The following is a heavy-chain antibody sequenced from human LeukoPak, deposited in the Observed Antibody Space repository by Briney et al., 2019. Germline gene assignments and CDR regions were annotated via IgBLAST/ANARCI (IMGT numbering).Heavy chain of an antibody. V-gene: IGHV1-18*01. CDR3: AGDSPWGGQWDLLIGSAFDI. J-gene: IGHJ3*02. Sequence: GASVKVSCKASGYTFTSYGISWVRQAPGQGLEWMGWISAYNGNTKYSQKFQGRVTITRDTSASTAYTDLSSLRSEDTAVYYCAGDSPWGGQWDLLIGSAFDIWGQGTMVTVSS. CDR1: GYTFTSYG. CDR2: ISAYNGNT. D-gene: IGHD1-26*01.